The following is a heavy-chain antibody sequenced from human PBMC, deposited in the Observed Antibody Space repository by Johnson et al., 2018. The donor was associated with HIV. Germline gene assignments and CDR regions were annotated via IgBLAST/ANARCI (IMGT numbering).Heavy chain of an antibody. CDR3: AKAEEDGLPFYT. V-gene: IGHV3-30*02. Sequence: QVQLVESGGGVVQPGGSLRLSCAASRFTFSSYAMHWVRQAPGKGLEWVAFIQYDGTNKNYADSVKGRFTISRDNYKNILYLQMNSLRDEDTAVYYCAKAEEDGLPFYTWGQGTMVTVSS. D-gene: IGHD2-15*01. CDR2: IQYDGTNK. J-gene: IGHJ3*02. CDR1: RFTFSSYA.